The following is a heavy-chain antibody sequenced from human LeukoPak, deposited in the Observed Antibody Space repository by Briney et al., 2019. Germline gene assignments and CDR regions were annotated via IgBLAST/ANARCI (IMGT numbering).Heavy chain of an antibody. CDR3: ARVRSSGWYSGIDY. CDR1: GGSFSGYY. Sequence: SETLSLTCAVYGGSFSGYYWSWTRQPPGKGLEWIGEINHSGSTNYNPSLKSRVTISVDTSKNQFSLKLSSVTAADTAVYYCARVRSSGWYSGIDYWGQGTLVTVSS. D-gene: IGHD6-19*01. CDR2: INHSGST. V-gene: IGHV4-34*01. J-gene: IGHJ4*02.